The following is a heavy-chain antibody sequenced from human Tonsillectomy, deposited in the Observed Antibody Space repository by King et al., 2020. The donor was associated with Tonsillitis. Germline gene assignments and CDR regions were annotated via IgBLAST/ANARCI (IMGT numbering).Heavy chain of an antibody. J-gene: IGHJ3*01. D-gene: IGHD2-15*01. Sequence: VQLVESGGGLVLPGGSLRLSCAASGFSFSNYAMWWVCQAPGKGLEWVSGISGSGGSTYSEDSVKGRCTISRDNSKNMLYLQMNSLRAEDTAVYYCAKDTGATLLRYAFELWAQGTMVTVSS. CDR3: AKDTGATLLRYAFEL. CDR1: GFSFSNYA. CDR2: ISGSGGST. V-gene: IGHV3-23*04.